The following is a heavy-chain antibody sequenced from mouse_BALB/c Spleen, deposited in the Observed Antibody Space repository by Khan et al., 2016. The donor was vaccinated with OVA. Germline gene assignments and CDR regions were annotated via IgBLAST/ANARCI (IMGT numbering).Heavy chain of an antibody. D-gene: IGHD2-2*01. Sequence: VQLKQSGPELVKPGASVRISCKASGYTFTSYYIHWVKQRPGQGLEWIGWIYPGNVSPKYNERFKDKASLTADKSSSTAYMQLSSLTSEDSAVYFCARAGYGSFAYWGQGTLVTVSA. J-gene: IGHJ3*01. CDR3: ARAGYGSFAY. V-gene: IGHV1S56*01. CDR1: GYTFTSYY. CDR2: IYPGNVSP.